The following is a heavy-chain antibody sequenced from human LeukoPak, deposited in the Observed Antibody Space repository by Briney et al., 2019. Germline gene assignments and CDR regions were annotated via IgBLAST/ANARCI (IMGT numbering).Heavy chain of an antibody. CDR1: GFTFSGSA. CDR3: TKVPQYCSGGSCDV. D-gene: IGHD2-15*01. J-gene: IGHJ6*04. Sequence: GGSLRLSCAASGFTFSGSAMHWVRQASGKGLEWVGRIRSKANSYATAYAASVKGRFTISRDDSKNTAYQQMNSLKTEDTAVYYCTKVPQYCSGGSCDVWGKGTTVTVSS. V-gene: IGHV3-73*01. CDR2: IRSKANSYAT.